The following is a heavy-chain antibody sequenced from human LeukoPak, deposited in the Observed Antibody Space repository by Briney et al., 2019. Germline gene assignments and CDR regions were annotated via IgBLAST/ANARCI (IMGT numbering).Heavy chain of an antibody. Sequence: GGSLRLSCAASGFIFSTYNMNWVRQAPGKGLEWVSSISTSSRYIYYAASLKGRFTISRDNAKNSLYLQMNSLRDEDTAVYYCARDATMVTMHYYYYGMDVWGQGTTVTVSS. CDR1: GFIFSTYN. D-gene: IGHD5-18*01. V-gene: IGHV3-21*01. CDR2: ISTSSRYI. CDR3: ARDATMVTMHYYYYGMDV. J-gene: IGHJ6*02.